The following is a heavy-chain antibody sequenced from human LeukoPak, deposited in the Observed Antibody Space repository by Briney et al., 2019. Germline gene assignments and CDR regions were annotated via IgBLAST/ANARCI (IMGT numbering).Heavy chain of an antibody. Sequence: ASVKVSCKASGYTFTGYYMHWVRQAPGQGLEWMGWIHPNSGGTNYAQKFQGWVTMTRDTSISTAYMELRSLRSDDTAVYYCARAVAGHFDYWGQGTLVTVSS. D-gene: IGHD6-19*01. CDR3: ARAVAGHFDY. CDR1: GYTFTGYY. V-gene: IGHV1-2*04. CDR2: IHPNSGGT. J-gene: IGHJ4*02.